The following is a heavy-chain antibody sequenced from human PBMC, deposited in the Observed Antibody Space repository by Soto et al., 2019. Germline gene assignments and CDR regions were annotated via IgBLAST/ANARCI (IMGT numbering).Heavy chain of an antibody. J-gene: IGHJ4*02. CDR1: GFNFATYS. CDR2: TASRAESYTT. D-gene: IGHD3-9*01. V-gene: IGHV3-72*01. Sequence: PGGSLRLSCAASGFNFATYSMSWVRQAPGKGLEWVGRTASRAESYTTGYAASVKGRFTISRDDSKNSLYLQMNSLKTEDTAVYYWAKAFLLFDWWSFDYWGQGTLVTVSS. CDR3: AKAFLLFDWWSFDY.